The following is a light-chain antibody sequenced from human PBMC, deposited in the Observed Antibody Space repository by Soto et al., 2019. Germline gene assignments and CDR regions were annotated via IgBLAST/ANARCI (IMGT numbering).Light chain of an antibody. Sequence: EIVMTQSPATLSVSPGERATLSCRASQSISGNLAWYQQKPGRAPRLVIYAASIWATGIPARFSGGGSGTEFTLTITSLQSEDFALYFCQQYSDWPPEPTFGGGTKVEMK. CDR3: QQYSDWPPEPT. V-gene: IGKV3D-15*01. J-gene: IGKJ4*01. CDR2: AAS. CDR1: QSISGN.